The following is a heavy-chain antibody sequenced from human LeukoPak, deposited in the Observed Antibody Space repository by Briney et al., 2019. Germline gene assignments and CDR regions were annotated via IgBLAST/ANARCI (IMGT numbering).Heavy chain of an antibody. D-gene: IGHD6-19*01. CDR2: INPDGTEK. CDR3: VRDDRGIAVGSRDH. Sequence: PGGSLRLSCAASGFSFSNHWMIWVRQAPGKGLEWVATINPDGTEKRYVDSVKGRFTISRDNGKNSLYLQMSSLRAEDTAVYYCVRDDRGIAVGSRDHGAQGSLVTVSS. V-gene: IGHV3-7*03. J-gene: IGHJ4*02. CDR1: GFSFSNHW.